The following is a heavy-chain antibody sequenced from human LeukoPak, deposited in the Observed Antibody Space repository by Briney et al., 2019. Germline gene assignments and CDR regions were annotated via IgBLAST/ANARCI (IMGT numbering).Heavy chain of an antibody. CDR1: GYTFTSYG. CDR2: ISAYNGNT. V-gene: IGHV1-18*01. J-gene: IGHJ4*02. D-gene: IGHD6-19*01. CDR3: ARDLKRGYSSGRYSWGTGSSNDY. Sequence: ASVKVSCKASGYTFTSYGISWVRQAPGQGLEWMGWISAYNGNTNYAQNLQGRVTLATDASTNTAYMELKSLKSDDTAVYYCARDLKRGYSSGRYSWGTGSSNDYWGQGTLVTVSS.